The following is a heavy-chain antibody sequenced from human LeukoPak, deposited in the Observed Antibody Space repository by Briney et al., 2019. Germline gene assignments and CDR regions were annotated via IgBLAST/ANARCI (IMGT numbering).Heavy chain of an antibody. Sequence: PGGSLRLSRAASGFTFSSYDMHWVRQATGKGLEWVSAIGTAGDTYYPGSVKGRFTISRENDKNSVYLQINSLRAADTAVYYCARGIRRDPTGEYYFDYWGQGTLVTVSS. CDR2: IGTAGDT. D-gene: IGHD4-17*01. V-gene: IGHV3-13*01. CDR3: ARGIRRDPTGEYYFDY. CDR1: GFTFSSYD. J-gene: IGHJ4*02.